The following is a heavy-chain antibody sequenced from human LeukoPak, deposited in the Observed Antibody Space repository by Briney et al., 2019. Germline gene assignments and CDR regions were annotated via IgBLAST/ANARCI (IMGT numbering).Heavy chain of an antibody. CDR3: ASYSREGLPLDPKGKEYFQR. Sequence: PSETLSLTCTVSGGSISSSSYYWGWIRRSPGKGLEWIGSIYYSGSTYNNPSLRSRITISVDTSKNHFSLKLTSVTARATPVLYCASYSREGLPLDPKGKEYFQRWGQGTLVTVSS. D-gene: IGHD3-3*01. CDR1: GGSISSSSYY. V-gene: IGHV4-39*02. J-gene: IGHJ1*01. CDR2: IYYSGST.